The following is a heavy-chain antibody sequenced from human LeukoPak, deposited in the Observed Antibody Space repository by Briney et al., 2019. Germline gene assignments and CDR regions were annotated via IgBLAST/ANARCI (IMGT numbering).Heavy chain of an antibody. CDR2: ISWYGESL. CDR3: AKDLYATVYGLDV. Sequence: PGGSLRLSCSASGFTSHEYTIHWVRQAPGKGLEWVSGISWYGESLGYADSVKGRFTISRDNAKNSLFLQMDSLRPDDTALYYCAKDLYATVYGLDVWGQGTTVTVSS. D-gene: IGHD3-16*01. J-gene: IGHJ6*02. V-gene: IGHV3-9*02. CDR1: GFTSHEYT.